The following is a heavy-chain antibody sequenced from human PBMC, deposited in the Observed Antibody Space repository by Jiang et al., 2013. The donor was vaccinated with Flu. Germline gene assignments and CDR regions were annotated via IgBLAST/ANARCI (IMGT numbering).Heavy chain of an antibody. D-gene: IGHD3-3*01. J-gene: IGHJ3*02. CDR3: AKDQRSHTYWSPFDI. CDR2: STPTVAT. CDR1: GHTFTQYD. Sequence: CKASGHTFTQYDINWCDRPLDKVWSGWDGSTPTVATQLXPGAFTGRFVFSLDTSVSTAYLHINSLQADDSAVYYCAKDQRSHTYWSPFDIWGQGTTVVVSS. V-gene: IGHV7-4-1*02.